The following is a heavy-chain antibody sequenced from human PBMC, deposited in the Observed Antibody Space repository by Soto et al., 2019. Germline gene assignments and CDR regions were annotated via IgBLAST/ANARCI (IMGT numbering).Heavy chain of an antibody. CDR3: ARDHYYGSGSYYNVWFDP. V-gene: IGHV4-31*03. J-gene: IGHJ5*02. CDR2: IYYSGST. CDR1: GGSISSGGYY. D-gene: IGHD3-10*01. Sequence: LSLTCTVSGGSISSGGYYWSWIRQHPGKGLEWIGYIYYSGSTYYNPSLKSRVTISVDTSKNQFSLKLSSVTAADTAVYYCARDHYYGSGSYYNVWFDPWGQGTLVTVSS.